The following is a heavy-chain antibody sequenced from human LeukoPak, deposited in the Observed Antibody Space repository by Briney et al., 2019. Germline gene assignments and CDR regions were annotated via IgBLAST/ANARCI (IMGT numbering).Heavy chain of an antibody. Sequence: SETLSLTCTVSGGSISSHYWTWIRQTPGKGLEWIGYIYYTGSTNYNPSLKSRLTISLDRSKNQFPLKLSSVTAADTAVYYCARENGGSGPYYYGMDVWGQGTTLTVSS. CDR3: ARENGGSGPYYYGMDV. CDR1: GGSISSHY. CDR2: IYYTGST. V-gene: IGHV4-59*11. J-gene: IGHJ6*02. D-gene: IGHD2-15*01.